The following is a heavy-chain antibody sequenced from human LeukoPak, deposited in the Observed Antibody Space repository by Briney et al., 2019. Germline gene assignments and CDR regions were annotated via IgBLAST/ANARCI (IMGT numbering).Heavy chain of an antibody. D-gene: IGHD6-19*01. CDR3: ARHIPVSYDAFDL. V-gene: IGHV4-59*01. J-gene: IGHJ3*01. Sequence: SETLFLTCTVSGGSISSYYWSWIRQPPGKGLEWIGYIYYSGSTNYNPSLKSRVTISVDTSKNQFSLKLSSVTAADTAVYYCARHIPVSYDAFDLWGRGTTVTVSS. CDR1: GGSISSYY. CDR2: IYYSGST.